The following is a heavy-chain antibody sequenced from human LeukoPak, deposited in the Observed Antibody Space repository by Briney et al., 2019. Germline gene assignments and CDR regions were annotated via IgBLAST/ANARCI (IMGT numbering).Heavy chain of an antibody. Sequence: PGRSLRLSCAASGFTFSSYGMHWVRQAPGKGLEWVAVIWYGGSNKYYADSVKGRFTISRDNSKNTLYLQMNSLKAEDTAVYYCAKDYGSGSYYWGYFDYWGQGTLVTVSS. CDR3: AKDYGSGSYYWGYFDY. D-gene: IGHD3-10*01. J-gene: IGHJ4*02. V-gene: IGHV3-30*18. CDR1: GFTFSSYG. CDR2: IWYGGSNK.